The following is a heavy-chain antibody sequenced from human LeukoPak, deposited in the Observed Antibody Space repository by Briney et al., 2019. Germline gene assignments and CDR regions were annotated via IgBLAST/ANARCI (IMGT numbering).Heavy chain of an antibody. D-gene: IGHD6-13*01. Sequence: PGGSLRLSCAASGFTFSSYGMSWVRQAPGKGLEWVSAISGSGGSTYYADSVKGRFTISRDDSKNTLYLQMNSLRAEDTAVYYCAKDDAKRIAAAGRIDYWGQGTLVTVSS. J-gene: IGHJ4*02. CDR3: AKDDAKRIAAAGRIDY. CDR1: GFTFSSYG. V-gene: IGHV3-23*01. CDR2: ISGSGGST.